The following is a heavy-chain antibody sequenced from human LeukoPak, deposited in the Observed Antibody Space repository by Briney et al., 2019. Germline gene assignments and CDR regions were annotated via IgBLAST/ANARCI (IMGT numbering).Heavy chain of an antibody. CDR3: ARVIKGIAAAGYYYYYYMDV. Sequence: SETLSLTCTVSGGSISSYYWSWIRQPPGKGLEWIGYIYYSGSTNYNPSLKSRVTISVDTSKNQFSLKLSSVTAADTAAYYCARVIKGIAAAGYYYYYYMDVWGKGTTVTVSS. J-gene: IGHJ6*03. CDR2: IYYSGST. V-gene: IGHV4-59*01. CDR1: GGSISSYY. D-gene: IGHD6-13*01.